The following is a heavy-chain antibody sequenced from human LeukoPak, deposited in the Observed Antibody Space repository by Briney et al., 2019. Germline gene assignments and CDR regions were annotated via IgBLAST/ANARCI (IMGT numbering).Heavy chain of an antibody. CDR1: GDSVSSNNGA. D-gene: IGHD3-3*01. CDR2: TYYRSKWYN. Sequence: SQTLSLTCGISGDSVSSNNGAWNWIRQSPSRGLEWVGRTYYRSKWYNDYATSLQGRITISPDTSKNQFSLHLYSVTPEDTAVYYCARLTYYDFWSPSTHFDYWGQGTLVTVSS. CDR3: ARLTYYDFWSPSTHFDY. V-gene: IGHV6-1*01. J-gene: IGHJ4*02.